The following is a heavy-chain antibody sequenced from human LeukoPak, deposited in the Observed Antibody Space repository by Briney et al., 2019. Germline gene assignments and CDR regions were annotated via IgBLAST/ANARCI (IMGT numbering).Heavy chain of an antibody. D-gene: IGHD3-10*01. CDR2: ILTSGTT. CDR3: ASLRVSGRYLYYFDY. V-gene: IGHV4-4*09. CDR1: NGSISLSH. Sequence: PSETLSLTCSVSNGSISLSHWSWVRQPPGKGLEWIGYILTSGTTNYNPSLKSRLTMSVDTSKNDFTLRLSSVTAAGTAVYCASLRVSGRYLYYFDYWGQGTLVTVSS. J-gene: IGHJ4*02.